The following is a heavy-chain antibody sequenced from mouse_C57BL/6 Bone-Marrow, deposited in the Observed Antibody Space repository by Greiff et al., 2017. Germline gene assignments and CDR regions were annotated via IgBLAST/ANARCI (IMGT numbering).Heavy chain of an antibody. CDR3: ASLLGRRGY. CDR1: GYTFTSYG. J-gene: IGHJ2*01. D-gene: IGHD4-1*01. CDR2: NYPRSGNT. V-gene: IGHV1-81*01. Sequence: QVQLQQSGAELARPGASVKLSCKASGYTFTSYGISWVKQRTGQGLEWIGENYPRSGNTYYNEKFKGKATLTADKSSSTAYMELRSLTSEDSAVYFCASLLGRRGYWGQGTTLTVSS.